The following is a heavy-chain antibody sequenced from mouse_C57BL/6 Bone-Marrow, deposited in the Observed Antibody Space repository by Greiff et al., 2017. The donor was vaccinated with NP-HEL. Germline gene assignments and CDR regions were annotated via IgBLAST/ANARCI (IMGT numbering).Heavy chain of an antibody. CDR1: DFAFMASA. CDR3: ARSRGYFDY. J-gene: IGHJ2*01. Sequence: QVQLQQSGAELVRPGSSVKLSCKDSDFAFMASAMHWVKQRPGHGLEWIGSFTMYSDATEYSENFKGKATLTANTSSSTAYMELSSLTSEDSAVYYCARSRGYFDYWGQGTTLTVSS. V-gene: IGHV1-49*01. CDR2: FTMYSDAT.